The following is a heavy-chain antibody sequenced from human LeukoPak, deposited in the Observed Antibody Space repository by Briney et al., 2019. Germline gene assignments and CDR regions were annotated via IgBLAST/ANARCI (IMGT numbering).Heavy chain of an antibody. Sequence: GGSLRLSCAASGNYWMHWVRQAPGKGLVWASHINSDGSWTSYADSVKGRFTISRDNSRSTLYLQMNSLRPEDTAIYYCAREGYYGSGSPPSLYFDYWGQGTLVTVSS. D-gene: IGHD3-10*01. CDR2: INSDGSWT. V-gene: IGHV3-74*01. CDR3: AREGYYGSGSPPSLYFDY. CDR1: GNYW. J-gene: IGHJ4*02.